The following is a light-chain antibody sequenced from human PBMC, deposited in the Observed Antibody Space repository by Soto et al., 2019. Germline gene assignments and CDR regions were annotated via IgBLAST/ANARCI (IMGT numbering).Light chain of an antibody. J-gene: IGKJ1*01. Sequence: DIQMTQSPSSLSASVGDTVTITCRATQTISTTLNWYQHKPGKAPNLLIYAASSLQSGVPSRFSGSGSGTDFTLTISSLQPEDFATYYCQQSYSTPHTFGQGTKVDIK. CDR1: QTISTT. CDR2: AAS. CDR3: QQSYSTPHT. V-gene: IGKV1-39*01.